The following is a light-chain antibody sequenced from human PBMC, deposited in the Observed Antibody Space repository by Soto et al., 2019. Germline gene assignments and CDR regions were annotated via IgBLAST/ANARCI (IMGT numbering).Light chain of an antibody. Sequence: EIVMTQSPATLSVSPGERVTPSCRASQSVGSNLAWYQQKPGQAPRVLIYDASTRATVIPPRFSGSGSGTEFTLTISSLQSEDFALYYCQQYDDWPLTFGGGTKVEIK. CDR2: DAS. CDR1: QSVGSN. V-gene: IGKV3D-15*01. CDR3: QQYDDWPLT. J-gene: IGKJ4*01.